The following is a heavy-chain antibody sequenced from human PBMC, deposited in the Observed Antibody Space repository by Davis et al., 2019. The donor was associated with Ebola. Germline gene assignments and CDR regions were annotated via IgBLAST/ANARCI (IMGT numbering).Heavy chain of an antibody. V-gene: IGHV3-74*01. D-gene: IGHD5/OR15-5a*01. Sequence: HTGGSLRLSCAVSGFPFSNNWMYWVRQAPGKGLVWVSRINLDGSTTDYADYVRGRFTISRDNAKNTLFLQMNSLRAEDTAVYYCARATGMVSTNDWGQGTLVTVSS. J-gene: IGHJ4*02. CDR3: ARATGMVSTND. CDR2: INLDGSTT. CDR1: GFPFSNNW.